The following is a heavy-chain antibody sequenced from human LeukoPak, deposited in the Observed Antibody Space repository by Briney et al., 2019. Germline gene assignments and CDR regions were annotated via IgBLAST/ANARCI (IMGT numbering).Heavy chain of an antibody. CDR2: ISAYNGYT. V-gene: IGHV1-18*01. D-gene: IGHD6-19*01. Sequence: ASVKVSCKASGYTFTSYGISWVRQAPGQGLEWMGWISAYNGYTNYAQILQGRVTMTTDTSTSTAYMEPRSLRSDDTALYYCARSPIARVAATTPYYMDVWGKGTTITISS. J-gene: IGHJ6*03. CDR3: ARSPIARVAATTPYYMDV. CDR1: GYTFTSYG.